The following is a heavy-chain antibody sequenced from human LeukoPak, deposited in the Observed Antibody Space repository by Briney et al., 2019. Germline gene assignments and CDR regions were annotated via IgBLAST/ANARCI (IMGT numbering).Heavy chain of an antibody. D-gene: IGHD2-2*02. J-gene: IGHJ5*02. CDR2: ISGSGGST. Sequence: GGSLRLSCAASGFTFSSYAMSWVRQAPGKGLGWVSAISGSGGSTYYADSVKGRFTISRDNSKNTLYLQMNSLRAEDTAVYYCAKEEGYCSSTSCYKWFDPWGQGTLVTVSS. CDR3: AKEEGYCSSTSCYKWFDP. CDR1: GFTFSSYA. V-gene: IGHV3-23*01.